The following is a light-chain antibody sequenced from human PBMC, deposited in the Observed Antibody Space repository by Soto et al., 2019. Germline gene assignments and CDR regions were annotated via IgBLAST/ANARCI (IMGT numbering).Light chain of an antibody. V-gene: IGKV1-39*01. CDR2: AAS. Sequence: DIQTTQSPFSLSASVGDIGTITCVASQSISRNLSWYQQKPGKDPRILIYAASNLQRGVPSRFTGSGSGTDFNLTINNLQTDDFAVYYCQQWFSITPTFGHGTKVDIK. CDR3: QQWFSITPT. CDR1: QSISRN. J-gene: IGKJ1*01.